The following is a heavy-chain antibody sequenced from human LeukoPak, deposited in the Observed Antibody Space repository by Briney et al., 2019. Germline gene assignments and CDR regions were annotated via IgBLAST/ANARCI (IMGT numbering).Heavy chain of an antibody. J-gene: IGHJ3*02. CDR3: ARVGCQTTCDAFDI. V-gene: IGHV4-31*03. CDR2: IYYSGST. CDR1: GGSISSSSYY. Sequence: PSETLSLTCTVSGGSISSSSYYWSWIRQHPGKGLEWIGYIYYSGSTYYNPSLKSRVTISVDTSKNQFSLKLSSVTAADTAVYYCARVGCQTTCDAFDIWGQGTMVTVSS. D-gene: IGHD1-14*01.